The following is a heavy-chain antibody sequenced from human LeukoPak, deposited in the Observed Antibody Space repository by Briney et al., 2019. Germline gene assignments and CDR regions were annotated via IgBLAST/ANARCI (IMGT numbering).Heavy chain of an antibody. V-gene: IGHV3-33*01. CDR2: IWYDGSNK. CDR1: GFTFSSYG. D-gene: IGHD4-23*01. J-gene: IGHJ4*02. CDR3: AREGSTVVTPGYFDY. Sequence: GGSLRLSCAASGFTFSSYGMHWVRQAPGKGLEWVAVIWYDGSNKYYADSVKGRFTISRDNSKNTLYLQMNSLRAEDTAVYYCAREGSTVVTPGYFDYWGQGPLVTVSS.